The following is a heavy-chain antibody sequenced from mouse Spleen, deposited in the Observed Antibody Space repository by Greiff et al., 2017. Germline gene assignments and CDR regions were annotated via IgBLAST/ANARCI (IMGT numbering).Heavy chain of an antibody. D-gene: IGHD1-2*01. Sequence: VQLQQSGTVLARPGASVKMSCKASGYTFTSYWMHWVKQRPGQGLEWIGAIYPGNSDTSYNQKFKGKAKLTAVTSTSTAYMELSSLTNEDSAVYYCTIITTATRFAYWGQGTLVTVSA. CDR1: GYTFTSYW. CDR2: IYPGNSDT. CDR3: TIITTATRFAY. V-gene: IGHV1-5*01. J-gene: IGHJ3*01.